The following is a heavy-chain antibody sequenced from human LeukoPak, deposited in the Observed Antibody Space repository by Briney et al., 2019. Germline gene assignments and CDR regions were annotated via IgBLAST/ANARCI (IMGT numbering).Heavy chain of an antibody. D-gene: IGHD4-11*01. CDR3: ATSAGDYRAGHYYYMGV. CDR2: INPNTAGT. Sequence: ASVKVPCKASGYTFTGYYMHWVRQAPGQGLEWMGWINPNTAGTNYAQKFLGGVTLTWDTSISTAYMELNRLTSDDTAVYYCATSAGDYRAGHYYYMGVWGKGTSVTVSS. CDR1: GYTFTGYY. V-gene: IGHV1-2*02. J-gene: IGHJ6*03.